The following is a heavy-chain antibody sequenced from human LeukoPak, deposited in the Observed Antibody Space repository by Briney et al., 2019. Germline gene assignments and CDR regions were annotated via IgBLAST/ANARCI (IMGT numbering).Heavy chain of an antibody. CDR2: IIPILGIA. CDR3: ARMRCSSTSCYKFDY. D-gene: IGHD2-2*02. J-gene: IGHJ4*02. CDR1: GGTFSSYA. V-gene: IGHV1-69*04. Sequence: SVKVPCKASGGTFSSYAISWVRQAPGQGLEWMGRIIPILGIANYAQKFQGRVTITADKSTSTAYMELSSLRSEDTAVYYCARMRCSSTSCYKFDYWGQGTLVTVSS.